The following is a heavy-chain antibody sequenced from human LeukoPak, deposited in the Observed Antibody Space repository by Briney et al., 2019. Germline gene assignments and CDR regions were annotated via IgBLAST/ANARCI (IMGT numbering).Heavy chain of an antibody. CDR1: RGSISPNY. CDR3: ARLLDYDSSGYPDTFDI. Sequence: SETLSLTCTVSRGSISPNYWTWIRQPPGKGLEWIGYIYYIGSTNYNPSLKSRATISLDTSRNQFSLRLSSVTAADTAVYYCARLLDYDSSGYPDTFDIWGQGTMVTVSS. CDR2: IYYIGST. V-gene: IGHV4-59*01. D-gene: IGHD3-22*01. J-gene: IGHJ3*02.